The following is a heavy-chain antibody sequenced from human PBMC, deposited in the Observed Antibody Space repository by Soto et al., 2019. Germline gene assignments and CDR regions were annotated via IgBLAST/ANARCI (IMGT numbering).Heavy chain of an antibody. D-gene: IGHD3-3*01. CDR3: ARTPIFGVVMRYYYMDV. Sequence: SETLSLTCAVYGGSFSGYYWSWIRQPPGKGLEWIGKINHSGSTNYNPFLKSRVTISVDTSKNQFSLKLSSVTAADTAVYYCARTPIFGVVMRYYYMDVWGKGTTVTVSS. J-gene: IGHJ6*03. CDR1: GGSFSGYY. CDR2: INHSGST. V-gene: IGHV4-34*01.